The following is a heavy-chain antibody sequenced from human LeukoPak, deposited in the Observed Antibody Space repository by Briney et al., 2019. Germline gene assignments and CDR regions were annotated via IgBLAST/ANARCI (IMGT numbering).Heavy chain of an antibody. V-gene: IGHV4-4*07. CDR3: AREGSSGRYWYFDL. CDR1: GGSISSYY. J-gene: IGHJ2*01. Sequence: SETLSLTCTVSGGSISSYYWSWIRQPAGKGLEWIGRIYTSGSTNYNPSLKSRVTMSVDTSKNRFSLKLSSVTAADTAVYYCAREGSSGRYWYFDLWGRGTLVTVSS. CDR2: IYTSGST. D-gene: IGHD6-19*01.